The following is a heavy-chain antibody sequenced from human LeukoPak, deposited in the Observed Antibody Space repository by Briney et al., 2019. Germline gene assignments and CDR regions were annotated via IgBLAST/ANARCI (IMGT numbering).Heavy chain of an antibody. CDR1: GGSFSGYY. V-gene: IGHV4-34*01. CDR3: ARGNYIITIFGVVIAYFDY. Sequence: PSETLSLTCAVYGGSFSGYYWSWIRQPPGKGLEWIGEINHSGSTNYNPSLKSRVTISVDTSKNQFSLKLSSVTAADTAVYYCARGNYIITIFGVVIAYFDYWGQGTLVTVSS. D-gene: IGHD3-3*01. CDR2: INHSGST. J-gene: IGHJ4*02.